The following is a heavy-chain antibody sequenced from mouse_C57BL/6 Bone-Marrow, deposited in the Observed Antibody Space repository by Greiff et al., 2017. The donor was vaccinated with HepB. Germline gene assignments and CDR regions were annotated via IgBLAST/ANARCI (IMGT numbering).Heavy chain of an antibody. CDR2: IYPRSGNT. CDR3: ARDGSSYVFDY. V-gene: IGHV1-81*01. CDR1: GYTFTSYG. J-gene: IGHJ2*01. Sequence: QVQLKESGAELARPGASVKLSCKASGYTFTSYGISWVKQRTGQGLEWIGEIYPRSGNTYYNEKFKGKATLTADKSSSTAYMELRSLTSEDSAVYFCARDGSSYVFDYWGQGTTLTVSS. D-gene: IGHD1-1*01.